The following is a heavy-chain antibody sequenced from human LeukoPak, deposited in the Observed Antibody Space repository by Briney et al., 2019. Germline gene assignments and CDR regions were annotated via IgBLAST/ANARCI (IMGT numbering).Heavy chain of an antibody. CDR3: ARDSDYYDSSIDY. CDR2: IKQDGSEK. J-gene: IGHJ4*02. D-gene: IGHD3-22*01. V-gene: IGHV3-7*01. CDR1: GFTFSSYE. Sequence: GGSLRLSCAASGFTFSSYEMNWVRQAPGKGLEWVANIKQDGSEKYYVDSVKGRFTISRDNAKKSLYLQMNSLRAEDTAVYYCARDSDYYDSSIDYWGQGTLVTVSS.